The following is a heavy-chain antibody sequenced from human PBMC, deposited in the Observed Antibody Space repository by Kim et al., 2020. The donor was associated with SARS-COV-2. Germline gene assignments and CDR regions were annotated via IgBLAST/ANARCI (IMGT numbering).Heavy chain of an antibody. D-gene: IGHD2-15*01. CDR1: GFTFDQYA. Sequence: GGSLRLSCVASGFTFDQYAMNWVRQAPGKGLEWVAVVSYDGQIKYYGDSVRGRFTVSRDNVQNTLFLQMDSLGPEDTATYFCARDPGGAGAAPFDYWGQG. CDR2: VSYDGQIK. V-gene: IGHV3-30*04. J-gene: IGHJ4*02. CDR3: ARDPGGAGAAPFDY.